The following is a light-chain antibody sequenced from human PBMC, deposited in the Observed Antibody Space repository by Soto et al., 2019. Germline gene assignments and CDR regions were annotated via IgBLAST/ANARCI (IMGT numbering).Light chain of an antibody. CDR1: QYVSGD. Sequence: EIVVMQSPAALSLSPGESATLSCRASQYVSGDLAWYQQKPGQSPRLIIFGPSTSAAGVPGRFSGSGSGTEFTLTINGLQSDDFGMYFCQQYTTWPIRFGQGTRLAIK. CDR3: QQYTTWPIR. J-gene: IGKJ5*01. V-gene: IGKV3-15*01. CDR2: GPS.